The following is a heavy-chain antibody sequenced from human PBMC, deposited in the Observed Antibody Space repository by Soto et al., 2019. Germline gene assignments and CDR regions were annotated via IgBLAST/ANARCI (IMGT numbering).Heavy chain of an antibody. J-gene: IGHJ4*02. V-gene: IGHV3-30*18. CDR3: AKVPYSGSYYFDY. CDR1: GFTFSSYG. Sequence: QVQLVESGGGVVQPGRSLRLSCAASGFTFSSYGMHWVRQAPGKGLEWVAVISYDGSNKYYADSVKGRFTISRDNSKNTLYLQMNSLRAEDTAVYYCAKVPYSGSYYFDYRGQGTLVTVSS. CDR2: ISYDGSNK. D-gene: IGHD1-26*01.